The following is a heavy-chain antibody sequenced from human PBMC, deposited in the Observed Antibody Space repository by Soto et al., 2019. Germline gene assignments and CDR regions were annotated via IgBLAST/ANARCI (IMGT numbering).Heavy chain of an antibody. CDR3: ATMGTPATGLYYFDY. CDR1: GDSISSGDYY. CDR2: ISYSGST. J-gene: IGHJ4*02. D-gene: IGHD5-18*01. V-gene: IGHV4-30-4*01. Sequence: PSETLSLTCTVSGDSISSGDYYWSWIRQPPGKGLEGIGFISYSGSTYYSLSLKSRVTISVDTSKNQFSLNLSFVTAADTAVYYCATMGTPATGLYYFDYWGQGTLVTVSS.